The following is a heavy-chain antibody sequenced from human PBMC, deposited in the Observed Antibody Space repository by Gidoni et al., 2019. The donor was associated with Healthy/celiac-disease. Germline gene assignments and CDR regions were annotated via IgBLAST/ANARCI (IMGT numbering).Heavy chain of an antibody. D-gene: IGHD3-22*01. CDR3: ARAPLAYDSSGYYYPDAFDI. CDR1: GGPISSGGYS. V-gene: IGHV4-30-2*01. Sequence: QLQLQESGSGLVKPSQTLSLTCAVSGGPISSGGYSWSWIRQPPGKGLEWIGYIYHSGSTYYNPSLKSRVTISVDRSKNQFSLKLSSVTAADTAVYYCARAPLAYDSSGYYYPDAFDIWGQGTMVTVSS. J-gene: IGHJ3*02. CDR2: IYHSGST.